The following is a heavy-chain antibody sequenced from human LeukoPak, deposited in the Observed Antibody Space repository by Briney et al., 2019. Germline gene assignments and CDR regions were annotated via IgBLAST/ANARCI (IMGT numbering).Heavy chain of an antibody. V-gene: IGHV3-30*04. Sequence: GRSPRLSCAASGFTLSSYAIHWVRQAPGKGLEWVAVISYDGGNKYYADSVKGRFTISRDNSKNTLYLQMNSLRAEDTAVYYCARGRDGYNYGGFDYWGQGTLVTVSS. D-gene: IGHD5-24*01. J-gene: IGHJ4*02. CDR2: ISYDGGNK. CDR3: ARGRDGYNYGGFDY. CDR1: GFTLSSYA.